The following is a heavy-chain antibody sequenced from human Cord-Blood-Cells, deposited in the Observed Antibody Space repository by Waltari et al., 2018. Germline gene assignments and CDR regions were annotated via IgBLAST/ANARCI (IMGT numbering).Heavy chain of an antibody. CDR3: ARSKLTGIPFDY. V-gene: IGHV1-69*01. D-gene: IGHD7-27*01. J-gene: IGHJ4*02. CDR1: GGTFSRYA. Sequence: QVQLVQSGAEVKKPGSSVKVSCKASGGTFSRYAITWVRQAPGQGLEWMGGIIPIFGTANYAQKFQGRVTITADESTSTAYMELSSLRSEDTAVYYCARSKLTGIPFDYWGQGTLVTVSS. CDR2: IIPIFGTA.